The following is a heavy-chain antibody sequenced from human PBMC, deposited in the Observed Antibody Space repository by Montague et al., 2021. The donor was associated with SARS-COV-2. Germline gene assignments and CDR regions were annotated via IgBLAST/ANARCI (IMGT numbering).Heavy chain of an antibody. CDR2: IGTAGDT. Sequence: SLRLSCAASGFTFSSYDMHWVRQATGKGLEWVSAIGTAGDTYYPGSVQGRFTISRENAKNSLYLQMNSLGAGDTAVYYCARYGDYADAFDIWGQGTMVTVSS. J-gene: IGHJ3*02. D-gene: IGHD4-17*01. CDR1: GFTFSSYD. V-gene: IGHV3-13*01. CDR3: ARYGDYADAFDI.